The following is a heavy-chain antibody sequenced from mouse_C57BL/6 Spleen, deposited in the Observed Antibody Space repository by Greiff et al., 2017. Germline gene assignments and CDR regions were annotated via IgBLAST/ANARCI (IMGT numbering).Heavy chain of an antibody. Sequence: EVKVVESGGGLVQSGRSLRLSCATSGFTFSDFYMEWVRQAPGKGLEWIAASRNKANDYTTEYSASVKGRFIVSRATSPSILYLQMNALRAEDTAIDYCAREADGYPWYFDVWGTGTTVTVSS. CDR3: AREADGYPWYFDV. J-gene: IGHJ1*03. CDR1: GFTFSDFY. V-gene: IGHV7-1*01. CDR2: SRNKANDYTT. D-gene: IGHD2-3*01.